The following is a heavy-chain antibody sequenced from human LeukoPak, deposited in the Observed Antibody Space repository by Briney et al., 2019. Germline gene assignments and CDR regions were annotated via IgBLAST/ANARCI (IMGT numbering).Heavy chain of an antibody. CDR2: INPNSGGT. V-gene: IGHV1-2*02. CDR1: GYTFTAYY. CDR3: ARDPTPDSRIGYSSDPWFDP. J-gene: IGHJ5*02. D-gene: IGHD6-25*01. Sequence: ASVKVSCKASGYTFTAYYMHWVRQAPGQGLEWMGWINPNSGGTNYAQKFQGRVTMTRDTSISTAYMELSRLRSDDTAVYYCARDPTPDSRIGYSSDPWFDPWGQGTLVTVSS.